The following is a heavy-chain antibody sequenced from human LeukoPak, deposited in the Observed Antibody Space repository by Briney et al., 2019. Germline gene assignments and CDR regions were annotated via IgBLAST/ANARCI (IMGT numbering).Heavy chain of an antibody. CDR3: ASPTQYYYDSSTSTHFDY. CDR1: GFTFSTYA. Sequence: GGSLRLSCAASGFTFSTYAMPWVRQAPGKGLEGVAVISSDGSNEFYADSVKGRFTISRDNSKNTLYLQMNSLRAEDTAVYYCASPTQYYYDSSTSTHFDYWGQGTLVTVSS. J-gene: IGHJ4*02. CDR2: ISSDGSNE. D-gene: IGHD3-22*01. V-gene: IGHV3-30*16.